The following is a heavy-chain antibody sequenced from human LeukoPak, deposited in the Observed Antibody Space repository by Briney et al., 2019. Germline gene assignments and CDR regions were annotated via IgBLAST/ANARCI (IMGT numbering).Heavy chain of an antibody. V-gene: IGHV3-30*02. CDR3: TNIYGDYGSY. J-gene: IGHJ4*02. D-gene: IGHD4-17*01. CDR2: IRYDGSNK. CDR1: GFTFSSYG. Sequence: QPGGSLRLSCAASGFTFSSYGMHWVRQAPGKGLEWVAFIRYDGSNKYYADSVKGRFTISRDDSKNTAYLQMNSLKTEDTAVYYCTNIYGDYGSYWGQGTLVTVSS.